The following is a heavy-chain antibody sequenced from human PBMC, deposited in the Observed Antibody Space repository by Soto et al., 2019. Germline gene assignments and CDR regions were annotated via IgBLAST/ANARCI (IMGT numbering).Heavy chain of an antibody. J-gene: IGHJ3*02. Sequence: QLQLQESGPRLVKPSETLSLTCTVSGGSIISSSYYWGWIRQPPGKGLEWIGSIYYSGSTYYNPSLKSRLTISVDTSKNQFSLKLTSVTAADTAVYYCASFDTIFGMADAFDIWGQGTMVTVSS. CDR1: GGSIISSSYY. CDR2: IYYSGST. V-gene: IGHV4-39*01. CDR3: ASFDTIFGMADAFDI. D-gene: IGHD3-3*01.